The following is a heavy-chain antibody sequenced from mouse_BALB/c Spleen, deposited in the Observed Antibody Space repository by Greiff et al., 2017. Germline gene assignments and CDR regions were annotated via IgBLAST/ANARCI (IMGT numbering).Heavy chain of an antibody. V-gene: IGHV2-9*02. CDR3: ARDEDGYYPWFAY. CDR2: IWAGGST. Sequence: QVQLQQSGPGLVAPSQSLSITCTVSGFSLTSYGVHWVRQPPGKGLEWLGVIWAGGSTNYNSALMSRLSISKDNSKSQVFLKMNSLQTDDTAMYYCARDEDGYYPWFAYWGQGTLVTVSA. J-gene: IGHJ3*01. CDR1: GFSLTSYG. D-gene: IGHD2-3*01.